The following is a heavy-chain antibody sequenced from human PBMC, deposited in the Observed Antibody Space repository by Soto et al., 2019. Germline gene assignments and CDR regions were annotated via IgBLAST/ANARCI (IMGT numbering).Heavy chain of an antibody. CDR3: AKGSSSSWHWYFDL. CDR2: ISGSGGST. J-gene: IGHJ2*01. CDR1: GFTFSSYA. V-gene: IGHV3-23*01. D-gene: IGHD6-13*01. Sequence: GGSLRLSCAASGFTFSSYAMSWVRQAPGKGLEWVSAISGSGGSTYYADSGKGRFTISRDNSKNTLYLQMNGLRAEDTAVYYCAKGSSSSWHWYFDLWGRGTLVTVSS.